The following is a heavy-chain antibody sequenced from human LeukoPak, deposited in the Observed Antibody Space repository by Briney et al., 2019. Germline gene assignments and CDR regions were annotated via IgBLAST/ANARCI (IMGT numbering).Heavy chain of an antibody. CDR3: AAEATRGLFDY. Sequence: ASVKVSCKTSGYTFTDYYMHWVRQAPGQGLEWMGRIDPNSGGTNYAQKFQERVTITRDMSTSTAYMELSSLRSEDTAVYYCAAEATRGLFDYWGQGTLVTVSS. V-gene: IGHV1-2*02. CDR1: GYTFTDYY. D-gene: IGHD1-1*01. CDR2: IDPNSGGT. J-gene: IGHJ4*02.